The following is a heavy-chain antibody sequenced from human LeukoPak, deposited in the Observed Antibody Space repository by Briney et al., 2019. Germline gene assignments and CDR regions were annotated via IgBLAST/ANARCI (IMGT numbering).Heavy chain of an antibody. Sequence: PGRSLRLSCAASGFTFSSYAMHWVRQAPGKGLEWVAVLSYDGSNKYYADSVKGRFTISRDNSKNTLYLQMNSLRAEDTAVYYCARDRDCSSTSCYNAFDIWGRGTMVTVSS. CDR1: GFTFSSYA. V-gene: IGHV3-30*04. CDR3: ARDRDCSSTSCYNAFDI. D-gene: IGHD2-2*02. CDR2: LSYDGSNK. J-gene: IGHJ3*02.